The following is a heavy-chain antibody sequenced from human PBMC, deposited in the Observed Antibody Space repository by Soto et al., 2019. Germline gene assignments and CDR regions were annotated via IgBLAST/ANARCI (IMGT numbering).Heavy chain of an antibody. V-gene: IGHV3-21*01. CDR2: ITSSGSYI. D-gene: IGHD2-2*01. CDR3: ARDESAGSSTSN. Sequence: DVQLVESGGGLVKPGGSLRLSCVASGPTFSTYGMNWIRQTPGKGLEWVSSITSSGSYIHYADSVQGRFTVSRDNAKNSMYLQMNSLRVEDTAVHFCARDESAGSSTSNWGQGTLVTVSS. CDR1: GPTFSTYG. J-gene: IGHJ4*02.